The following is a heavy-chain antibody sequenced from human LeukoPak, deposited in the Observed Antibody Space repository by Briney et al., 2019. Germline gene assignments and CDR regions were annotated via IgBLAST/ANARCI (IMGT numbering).Heavy chain of an antibody. Sequence: SETLSLTCTVSGVSISSYYWSWIRQPPGKGLEGIGYIYNTGSTNYNPSLKSRVTISIDTSKNQFSLKLSSVTAADTAVYYCARERLVTFDYWGQGTLVTVSS. J-gene: IGHJ4*02. CDR1: GVSISSYY. CDR3: ARERLVTFDY. CDR2: IYNTGST. V-gene: IGHV4-59*01. D-gene: IGHD2-21*02.